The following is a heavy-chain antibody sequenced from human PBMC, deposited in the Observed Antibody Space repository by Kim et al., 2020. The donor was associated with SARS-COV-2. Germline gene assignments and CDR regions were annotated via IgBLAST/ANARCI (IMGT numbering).Heavy chain of an antibody. V-gene: IGHV3-23*03. D-gene: IGHD3-22*01. CDR3: AKKGPGRYYYDSSGADY. Sequence: VKGRFTLSRDNSKNTLYLKMNSLRAEDTAVDYCAKKGPGRYYYDSSGADYWGQGTLVTVSA. J-gene: IGHJ4*02.